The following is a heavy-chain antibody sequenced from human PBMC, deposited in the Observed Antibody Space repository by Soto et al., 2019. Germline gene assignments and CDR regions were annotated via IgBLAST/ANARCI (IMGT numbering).Heavy chain of an antibody. V-gene: IGHV5-10-1*01. J-gene: IGHJ6*02. D-gene: IGHD2-15*01. CDR1: GYSFTSYW. CDR2: IDPSDSYT. CDR3: ARHPPAYCSGGSCYSWGVWYYYGMDV. Sequence: HGESLKISCKGSGYSFTSYWISWVRQMPGKGLEWMGRIDPSDSYTNYSPSFQGHVTISADKSISTAYLQWSSLKASDTAMYYCARHPPAYCSGGSCYSWGVWYYYGMDVWGPGTLVTVSS.